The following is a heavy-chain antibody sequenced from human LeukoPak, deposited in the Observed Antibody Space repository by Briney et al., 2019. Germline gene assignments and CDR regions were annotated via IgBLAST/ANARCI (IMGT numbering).Heavy chain of an antibody. V-gene: IGHV3-21*04. CDR3: ARACGGYFLGSFDI. D-gene: IGHD2-21*02. J-gene: IGHJ3*02. CDR2: INSSSNYI. CDR1: GFTFSSYG. Sequence: GGSLRLSCAASGFTFSSYGMNWVRQARGKGLEGVSFINSSSNYIYYADSVKGRFNSSRDNEKNSLYLQMNSVRGGDTAVYYCARACGGYFLGSFDIWGQGTILSVSS.